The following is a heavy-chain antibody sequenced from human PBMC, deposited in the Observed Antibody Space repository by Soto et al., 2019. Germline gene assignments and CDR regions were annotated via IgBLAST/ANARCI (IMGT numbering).Heavy chain of an antibody. CDR3: ARDCSSTSCPSAESFDY. D-gene: IGHD2-2*01. V-gene: IGHV1-18*01. J-gene: IGHJ4*02. CDR2: ISAYNGNT. CDR1: GYAFTSYG. Sequence: ASVKVSCKASGYAFTSYGISWVRQAPGQGLEWMGWISAYNGNTNYAQKLQGRVTMTTDTSTSTAYMELRSLRSDDTAVYYCARDCSSTSCPSAESFDYWGQGTLVTV.